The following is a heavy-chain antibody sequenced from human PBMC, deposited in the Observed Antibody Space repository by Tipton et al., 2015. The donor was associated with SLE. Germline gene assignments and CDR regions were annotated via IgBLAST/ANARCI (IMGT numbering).Heavy chain of an antibody. J-gene: IGHJ6*03. V-gene: IGHV4-39*07. Sequence: TLSLTCTVSGGSISSSSYYWGWIRQPPGKGLAWIASIYYRGSIYFNPSLESRVTMSVDTSKNQFSLELRSVTAADTAVYYCARCGDGYDGAGYHYPHYMAVWGKGTTVIVSS. D-gene: IGHD5-12*01. CDR3: ARCGDGYDGAGYHYPHYMAV. CDR2: IYYRGSI. CDR1: GGSISSSSYY.